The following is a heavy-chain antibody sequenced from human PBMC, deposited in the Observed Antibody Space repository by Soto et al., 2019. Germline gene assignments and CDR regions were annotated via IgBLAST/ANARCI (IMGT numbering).Heavy chain of an antibody. CDR3: ARDPWAADY. D-gene: IGHD3-16*01. V-gene: IGHV3-66*01. Sequence: EVQLVESGGGLVQPGGSLRLSCAASGFTVSTKYMSWVRQAPGKGLEWVSVIYSGGSTFYADTVRGRFTTSRDNSKNTVNLQMNSLRAKDTAVYYCARDPWAADYWGQGTLVTVSS. CDR1: GFTVSTKY. CDR2: IYSGGST. J-gene: IGHJ4*02.